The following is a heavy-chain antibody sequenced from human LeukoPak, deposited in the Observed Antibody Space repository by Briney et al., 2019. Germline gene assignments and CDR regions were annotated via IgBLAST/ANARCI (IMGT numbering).Heavy chain of an antibody. D-gene: IGHD3-3*01. J-gene: IGHJ4*02. V-gene: IGHV4-38-2*02. CDR3: ARKSGYYTYYFDY. Sequence: PSETLSLTCTVSGYSISRGHYWGWIRQPPGKGLEWIGSIYHSGSTYYNPSLKSRVTISVDTSKNQFSLKLSSVTAADTAVYYCARKSGYYTYYFDYWGQGTLVTVSS. CDR1: GYSISRGHY. CDR2: IYHSGST.